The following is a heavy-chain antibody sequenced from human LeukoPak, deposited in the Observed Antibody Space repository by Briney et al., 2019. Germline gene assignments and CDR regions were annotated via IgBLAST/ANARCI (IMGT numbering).Heavy chain of an antibody. Sequence: GGSLRLSCAASGFTFSSYSMNWVRQAPGKGLEWVSSISSSSSYIYYADSVKGRFTISRDNAKNSLYLQMNSLRAEDTAVYYCARAGGSGSYYDYWGQGTPVTVSS. D-gene: IGHD3-10*01. CDR1: GFTFSSYS. J-gene: IGHJ4*02. CDR3: ARAGGSGSYYDY. V-gene: IGHV3-21*01. CDR2: ISSSSSYI.